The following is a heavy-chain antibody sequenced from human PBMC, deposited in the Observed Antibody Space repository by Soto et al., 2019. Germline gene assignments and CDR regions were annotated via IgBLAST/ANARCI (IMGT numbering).Heavy chain of an antibody. D-gene: IGHD6-19*01. Sequence: QVHLQESGPGLVKPSQTLSLTCTVSGGSISSGGYFWSWIRQHPGKGLEWLGYIYHSGSTYYNPSLKIRASISVDTSKNLFSLKLTSVTAADTAVYYCASGAVAGFDYWGQGILVTVSS. V-gene: IGHV4-31*03. J-gene: IGHJ4*02. CDR3: ASGAVAGFDY. CDR1: GGSISSGGYF. CDR2: IYHSGST.